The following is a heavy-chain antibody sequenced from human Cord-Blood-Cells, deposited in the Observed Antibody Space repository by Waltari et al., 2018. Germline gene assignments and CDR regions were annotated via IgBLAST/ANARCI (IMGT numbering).Heavy chain of an antibody. J-gene: IGHJ4*02. D-gene: IGHD3-3*01. CDR2: NYYSGST. Sequence: QLQLQESGPGLVKPSETLSLTCTVSGGSISSSSSYWGWIRQRPGKGLEWIGSNYYSGSTYYDPSLKSRVTISVDTSKNQFSLKLSSVTAADTAVYYCARLHTNDFWSGYYFDYWGQGTLVTVSS. CDR3: ARLHTNDFWSGYYFDY. CDR1: GGSISSSSSY. V-gene: IGHV4-39*01.